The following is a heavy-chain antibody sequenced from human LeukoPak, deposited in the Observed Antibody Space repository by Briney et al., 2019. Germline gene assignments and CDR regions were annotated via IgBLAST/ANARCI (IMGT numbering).Heavy chain of an antibody. D-gene: IGHD3-22*01. Sequence: ASVKVSCKASGYTFTSYDINWVRQATGQGLEWMGWMNPNSGNTGYAQKFQGRVTMTRNTSISTAYMELSSLRSEDTAVYYCARGLHYYDSSGYYYTERDYGMDVWGQGTTVTVSS. V-gene: IGHV1-8*01. CDR1: GYTFTSYD. J-gene: IGHJ6*02. CDR3: ARGLHYYDSSGYYYTERDYGMDV. CDR2: MNPNSGNT.